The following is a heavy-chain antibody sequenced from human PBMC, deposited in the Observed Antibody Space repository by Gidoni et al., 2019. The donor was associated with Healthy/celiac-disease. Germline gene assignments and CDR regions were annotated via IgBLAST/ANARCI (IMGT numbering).Heavy chain of an antibody. D-gene: IGHD2-15*01. CDR1: GFTFGDYA. Sequence: EVQLVESGGGLVKPGRSLRLSCTASGFTFGDYAMRWFRQAPGKGLEWVGFIRSKAYGGTTEYAASVKGRFTIARDDSKSIAYLQMNSLKTEDTAVYYCTRAGYCSGGSCYGRFDYWGQGTLVTVSS. CDR3: TRAGYCSGGSCYGRFDY. V-gene: IGHV3-49*05. J-gene: IGHJ4*02. CDR2: IRSKAYGGTT.